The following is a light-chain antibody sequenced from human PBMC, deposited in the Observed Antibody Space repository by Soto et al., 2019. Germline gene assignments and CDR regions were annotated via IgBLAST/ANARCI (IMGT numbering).Light chain of an antibody. V-gene: IGKV4-1*01. J-gene: IGKJ4*01. CDR2: WAS. Sequence: DIVIAQPPDSVSVWLGGRASINCESSQSVLYSSNNKNYLAWYQQKPGQPPKLLIYWASTRESGVPDRFSGSGSGTDFTLTISSLQAEDVAVYYCQQYYSTPLTFGGGTKVDIK. CDR1: QSVLYSSNNKNY. CDR3: QQYYSTPLT.